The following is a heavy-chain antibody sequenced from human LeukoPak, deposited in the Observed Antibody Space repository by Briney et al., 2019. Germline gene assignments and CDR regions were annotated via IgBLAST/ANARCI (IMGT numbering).Heavy chain of an antibody. Sequence: PSETLSLTCAVYGGSFSGYYWSWIRQPPGKGLEWIGEINHSGSTNYNPSLKSRVTISVDTSKNQFSLKLSSVTAADTTVYYCARVQAGQLWFGELLDFDYWGQGTLVTVSS. D-gene: IGHD3-10*01. CDR2: INHSGST. CDR1: GGSFSGYY. V-gene: IGHV4-34*01. CDR3: ARVQAGQLWFGELLDFDY. J-gene: IGHJ4*02.